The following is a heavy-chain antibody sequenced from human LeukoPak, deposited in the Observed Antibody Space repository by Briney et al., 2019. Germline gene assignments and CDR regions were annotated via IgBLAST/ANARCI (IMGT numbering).Heavy chain of an antibody. D-gene: IGHD3-22*01. J-gene: IGHJ3*02. CDR3: ARPKTYYYDSSDAFDI. CDR2: ISSSSSNI. Sequence: GGSLRLSCAASGFTFSSYSMNWVRQAPGKGLEWVSYISSSSSNIYYADSVKGRFTISRDNAKNSLYLQMNSLRAEDTAAYYCARPKTYYYDSSDAFDIWGQGTMVTVSS. V-gene: IGHV3-48*01. CDR1: GFTFSSYS.